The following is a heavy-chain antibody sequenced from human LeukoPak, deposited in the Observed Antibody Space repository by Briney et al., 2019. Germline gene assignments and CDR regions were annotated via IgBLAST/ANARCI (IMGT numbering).Heavy chain of an antibody. D-gene: IGHD3-22*01. CDR2: IYTSGST. V-gene: IGHV4-4*07. CDR1: GGSFSSYY. J-gene: IGHJ4*02. Sequence: SQTLSLTCTVSGGSFSSYYWSWIRQPAGKGLEWIGRIYTSGSTNYNPSLKSRVTISVDTSKNQFSLKLSSVTAADTAVYYCARGGWAYYYDSSGYHFDYWGQGTLVTVSS. CDR3: ARGGWAYYYDSSGYHFDY.